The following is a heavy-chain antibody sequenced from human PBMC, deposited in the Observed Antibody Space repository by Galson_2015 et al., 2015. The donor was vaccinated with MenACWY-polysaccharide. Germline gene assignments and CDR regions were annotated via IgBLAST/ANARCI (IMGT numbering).Heavy chain of an antibody. CDR1: DYSIRSGYF. J-gene: IGHJ4*02. V-gene: IGHV4-38-2*01. CDR3: ARVEKYSGSFYILY. Sequence: SETLSLTCAVSDYSIRSGYFWGWNRQPPGKGLEWIASIFHSGTTYYNPSLKSRVTISVDTSKNQFSLKLSSVTAADTAVYYCARVEKYSGSFYILYWGQGTLVTVSS. CDR2: IFHSGTT. D-gene: IGHD1-26*01.